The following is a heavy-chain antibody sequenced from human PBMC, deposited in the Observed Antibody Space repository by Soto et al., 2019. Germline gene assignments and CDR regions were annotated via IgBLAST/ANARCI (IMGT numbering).Heavy chain of an antibody. CDR3: AGPCSGGSCQPGGVWFDP. CDR1: GGSISSSSYY. D-gene: IGHD2-15*01. Sequence: SETLSLTCTVSGGSISSSSYYWGWIRQPPGRGLEWIGSIYYSGSTYYNPSLKSRVTISVDTSKNQFSLKLSSVTAADTAVYYCAGPCSGGSCQPGGVWFDPWGQGTLVTVSS. J-gene: IGHJ5*02. CDR2: IYYSGST. V-gene: IGHV4-39*01.